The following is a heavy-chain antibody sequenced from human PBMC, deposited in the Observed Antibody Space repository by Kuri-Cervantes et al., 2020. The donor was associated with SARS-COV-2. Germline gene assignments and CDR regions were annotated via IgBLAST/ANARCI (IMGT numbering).Heavy chain of an antibody. CDR2: ISWNSGSI. CDR1: GFTFDDYA. CDR3: AKGGYNWNYDAFDI. J-gene: IGHJ3*02. Sequence: GGSLRLSCAAAGFTFDDYAMHWVRQAPGKGLEWVSGISWNSGSIGYADSVKGRLTTSRDNAKDSLYLQMNSLRAEDMALYYCAKGGYNWNYDAFDIWGQGTMVTVSS. V-gene: IGHV3-9*03. D-gene: IGHD1-7*01.